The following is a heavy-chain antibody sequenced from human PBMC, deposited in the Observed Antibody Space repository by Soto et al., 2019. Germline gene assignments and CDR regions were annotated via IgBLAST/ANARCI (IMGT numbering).Heavy chain of an antibody. J-gene: IGHJ4*02. CDR1: GFTFSGFD. V-gene: IGHV3-13*01. D-gene: IGHD2-15*01. CDR2: IGTAGDT. Sequence: RRLSCEASGFTFSGFDMHWVRQPTGKGLEWVSTIGTAGDTYYAVSVKGRFTISRDNAKNSLSLQMNSLRAGDTAVYFCARGQEVGAHFFDSWGQGTQVTVS. CDR3: ARGQEVGAHFFDS.